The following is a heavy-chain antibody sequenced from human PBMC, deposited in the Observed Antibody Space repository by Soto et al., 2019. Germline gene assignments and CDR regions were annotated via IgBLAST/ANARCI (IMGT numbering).Heavy chain of an antibody. CDR3: TRDLHRRYYDSSGAPDY. V-gene: IGHV3-49*03. D-gene: IGHD3-22*01. J-gene: IGHJ4*02. CDR1: GFTFCDYA. Sequence: SGGSLRLSCTASGFTFCDYAMSWFRQAPGKGLEWVGFIRSKAYGGTTEYAASVKGRFTISRDDSKSIAYLQMNSLKTEDTAVYYCTRDLHRRYYDSSGAPDYWGQGTLVTVSS. CDR2: IRSKAYGGTT.